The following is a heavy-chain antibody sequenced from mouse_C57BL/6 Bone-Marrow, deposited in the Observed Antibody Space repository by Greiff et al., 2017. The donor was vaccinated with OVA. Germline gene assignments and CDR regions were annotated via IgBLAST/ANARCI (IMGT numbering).Heavy chain of an antibody. CDR3: ASDGRTEVLDY. J-gene: IGHJ4*01. CDR1: GYPFPSYC. V-gene: IGHV1-72*01. CDR2: IDPSSGGT. Sequence: VQLKQPGAELVKPGASVTLSCTASGYPFPSYCLHWVKQRPGRGLEWIGRIDPSSGGTKYNEKFKSKATLTVDKPSSTAYMQLSSLTSEDAAVDDCASDGRTEVLDYWGQGTSVTVSA.